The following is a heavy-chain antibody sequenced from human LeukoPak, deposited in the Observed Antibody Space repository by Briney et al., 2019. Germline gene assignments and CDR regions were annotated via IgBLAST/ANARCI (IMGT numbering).Heavy chain of an antibody. CDR1: GGSISSYY. V-gene: IGHV4-59*01. Sequence: TSETLSLTCTVSGGSISSYYWSWIRQPPGKGLEWIGYIYYSGSTNYNPSLKSRVTISVDTSKNQFSLKLSSVTAADTAVYYCARIIQYYDILTGYYTVPYYFDYWGQGTLVTVSS. CDR3: ARIIQYYDILTGYYTVPYYFDY. J-gene: IGHJ4*02. CDR2: IYYSGST. D-gene: IGHD3-9*01.